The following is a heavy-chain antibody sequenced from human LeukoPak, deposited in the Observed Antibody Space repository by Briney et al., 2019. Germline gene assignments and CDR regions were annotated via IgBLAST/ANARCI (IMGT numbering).Heavy chain of an antibody. V-gene: IGHV4-38-2*02. CDR3: ARQGGIAAAGTLPYYYYYMDV. J-gene: IGHJ6*03. CDR1: GYSISSGYF. Sequence: SETLSLTCTVSGYSISSGYFWGWIRQPPGKGLEGIGSSYHSGITYYNPSLKSRVTISVEMSKNQFSLQLSSVTAADTAVYYCARQGGIAAAGTLPYYYYYMDVWGKGTTVTISS. D-gene: IGHD6-13*01. CDR2: SYHSGIT.